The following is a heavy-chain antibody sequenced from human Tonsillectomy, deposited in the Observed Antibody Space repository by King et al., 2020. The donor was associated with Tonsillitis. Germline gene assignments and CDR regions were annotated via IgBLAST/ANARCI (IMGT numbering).Heavy chain of an antibody. CDR1: GYTFTSHY. J-gene: IGHJ6*02. CDR2: INPSGGST. Sequence: QLVQSGAEVKKPGASVKVSCKASGYTFTSHYMQWVRQAPGQGLEWMGIINPSGGSTSYAQKFQGRVTMTRDTSTSTVYMELSSLRSEDTAVYYCARGGVTATLYYCCGMDVWGQGTTVTVSS. V-gene: IGHV1-46*01. D-gene: IGHD2-21*02. CDR3: ARGGVTATLYYCCGMDV.